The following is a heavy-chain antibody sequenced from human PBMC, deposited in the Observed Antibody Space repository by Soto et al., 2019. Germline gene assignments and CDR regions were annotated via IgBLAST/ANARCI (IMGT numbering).Heavy chain of an antibody. CDR2: IWYDGSNK. V-gene: IGHV3-33*01. J-gene: IGHJ4*02. CDR1: GFTFSSYG. Sequence: QVQLVESGGGVVLAGRSLRLSCAASGFTFSSYGMHWVRQAPGKGLEWVAVIWYDGSNKYYADSVKGRFTISRDNSKNTLYLQMNSLRAEDTAVYYCARAYKYSSSLIHYWGQGTLVTVSS. D-gene: IGHD6-6*01. CDR3: ARAYKYSSSLIHY.